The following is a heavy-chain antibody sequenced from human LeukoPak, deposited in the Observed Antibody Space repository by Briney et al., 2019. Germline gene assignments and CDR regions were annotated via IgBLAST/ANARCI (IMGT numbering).Heavy chain of an antibody. D-gene: IGHD6-13*01. CDR3: ARDNAHRRLEAAGLGY. CDR2: ISSSSNYI. J-gene: IGHJ4*02. V-gene: IGHV3-21*01. Sequence: PGGSLRLSCAASGFTFSSYSMNWVRQAPGKGLEWVSSISSSSNYIYYADSVKGRFTISRDNAKNSLYLQMNSLRAEDTAVYYCARDNAHRRLEAAGLGYWGQGTLVTVSS. CDR1: GFTFSSYS.